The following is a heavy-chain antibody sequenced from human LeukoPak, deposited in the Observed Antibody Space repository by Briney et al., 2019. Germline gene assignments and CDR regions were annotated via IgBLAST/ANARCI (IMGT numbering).Heavy chain of an antibody. V-gene: IGHV3-30*02. D-gene: IGHD1-1*01. J-gene: IGHJ4*02. CDR1: EFTFRSYA. CDR2: IRNDGSIK. CDR3: AKDDPTGTYV. Sequence: GRSLRLSCAASEFTFRSYAMHWVRQAPGKGLEWVAFIRNDGSIKYYADSVKGRFTISRDNSKNTVYLQMNSLRVEDTAVYYCAKDDPTGTYVWGQGTLVTVSS.